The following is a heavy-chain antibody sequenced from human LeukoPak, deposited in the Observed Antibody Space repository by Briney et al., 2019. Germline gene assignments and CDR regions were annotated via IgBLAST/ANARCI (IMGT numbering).Heavy chain of an antibody. D-gene: IGHD5-24*01. J-gene: IGHJ5*02. CDR2: INAGNGNT. CDR3: ARVGRDGYILHNWFDP. Sequence: ASVKVSCKASGYTFTSYAMHWVRQAPGQRLEWMGWINAGNGNTKYSQKFQGRVTITRDTSASTAYMELSSLRSGDTAVYYCARVGRDGYILHNWFDPWGQGTLVTVSS. V-gene: IGHV1-3*01. CDR1: GYTFTSYA.